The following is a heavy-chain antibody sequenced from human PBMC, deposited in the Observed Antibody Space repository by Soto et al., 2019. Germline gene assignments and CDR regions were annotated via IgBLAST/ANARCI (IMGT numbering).Heavy chain of an antibody. CDR1: GFTFSSYS. J-gene: IGHJ4*02. CDR3: AREWSISVAATRF. Sequence: PGGSLRLSCAASGFTFSSYSMNWVRQAPGKGLEWVSYISSSSSTIYYADSVKGRFTISRDNAKNSLYLQMNSLRAEDTAVYYFAREWSISVAATRFWGQGTLVTVSS. D-gene: IGHD6-19*01. V-gene: IGHV3-48*01. CDR2: ISSSSSTI.